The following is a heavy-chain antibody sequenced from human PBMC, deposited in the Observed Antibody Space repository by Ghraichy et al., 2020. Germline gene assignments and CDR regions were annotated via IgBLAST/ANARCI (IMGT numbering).Heavy chain of an antibody. Sequence: LSLTCAASGFTFSSYAISWVRQAPGQGLEWVATVTGSAAIRYYRDSAKGRFTISRDNSKNTLYLQMDSLRAEDAAGYSCARGRSEGAIDFFDSWGQGTLVTVSS. J-gene: IGHJ4*02. CDR2: VTGSAAIR. CDR1: GFTFSSYA. V-gene: IGHV3-23*01. D-gene: IGHD1-26*01. CDR3: ARGRSEGAIDFFDS.